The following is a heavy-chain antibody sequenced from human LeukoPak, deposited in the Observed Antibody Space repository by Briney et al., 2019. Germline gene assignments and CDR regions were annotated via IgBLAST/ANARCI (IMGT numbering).Heavy chain of an antibody. CDR1: GYRFTTYW. D-gene: IGHD6-13*01. Sequence: GDSLNISCKGSGYRFTTYWISWVRQMPGKGLEWMGRIDPSDSYTNYSPSFQGHVTISADKSFSTAYLQWTSLKASDTAMYYCARHAKAYGSSCDYWGQGTLVTVSS. CDR3: ARHAKAYGSSCDY. J-gene: IGHJ4*02. CDR2: IDPSDSYT. V-gene: IGHV5-10-1*01.